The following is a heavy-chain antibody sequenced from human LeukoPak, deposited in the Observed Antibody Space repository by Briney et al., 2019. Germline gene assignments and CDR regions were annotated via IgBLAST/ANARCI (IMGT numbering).Heavy chain of an antibody. V-gene: IGHV3-33*01. D-gene: IGHD3-10*01. CDR2: IWYDGSKK. CDR1: GFTFSSHG. CDR3: ARGHASITMVRGVDC. Sequence: GGSLRLSCAASGFTFSSHGMHWVRQAPGKGLEWVAVIWYDGSKKYHADSVKGRFTISRDNSKNTLYLQMNSLRAEDTAVYYCARGHASITMVRGVDCWGQGTLVTVSS. J-gene: IGHJ4*02.